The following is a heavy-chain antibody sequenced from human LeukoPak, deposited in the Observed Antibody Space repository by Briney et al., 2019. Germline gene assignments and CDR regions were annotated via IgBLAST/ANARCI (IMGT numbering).Heavy chain of an antibody. CDR1: GFTFSSYR. CDR3: AREMYSSSSGYYYFDY. CDR2: ISSSSSYI. Sequence: PGGSLRLSCAASGFTFSSYRMNWVRQAPGKGLEWVSSISSSSSYIYYADSMKGRFTISRDNAKNSLFLQMNSLRAEDTAVYYCAREMYSSSSGYYYFDYWGQGTLVTVSS. J-gene: IGHJ4*02. V-gene: IGHV3-21*01. D-gene: IGHD6-6*01.